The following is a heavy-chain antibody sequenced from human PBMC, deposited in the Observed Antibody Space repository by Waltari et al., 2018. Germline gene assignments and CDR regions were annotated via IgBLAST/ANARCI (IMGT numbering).Heavy chain of an antibody. CDR3: ARHPIYNWNSNRGFDY. Sequence: QVQLQESGPGLVKPSETLSLTCAVSGYSISSGYYWGWIRQPPGKGLEWIGSIYHSGSTYYNPSLKSRVTISVDTSKNQFSLKLSSVTAADTAVYYCARHPIYNWNSNRGFDYWGQGTLVTVSS. CDR1: GYSISSGYY. CDR2: IYHSGST. V-gene: IGHV4-38-2*01. J-gene: IGHJ4*02. D-gene: IGHD1-7*01.